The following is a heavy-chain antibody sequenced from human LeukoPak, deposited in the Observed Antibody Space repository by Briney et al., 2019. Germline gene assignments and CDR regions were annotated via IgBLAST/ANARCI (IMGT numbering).Heavy chain of an antibody. Sequence: PSETLSLTCAVHGGSFSGYYWSWIRQPPGKGLEWIGEINHSGSTNYNPSLKSRVTISVDTSKNQFSLKLSSVTAADTAVYYCRQSGYSYADDYWGQGTLVTVPS. J-gene: IGHJ4*02. CDR2: INHSGST. D-gene: IGHD5-18*01. CDR1: GGSFSGYY. CDR3: RQSGYSYADDY. V-gene: IGHV4-34*01.